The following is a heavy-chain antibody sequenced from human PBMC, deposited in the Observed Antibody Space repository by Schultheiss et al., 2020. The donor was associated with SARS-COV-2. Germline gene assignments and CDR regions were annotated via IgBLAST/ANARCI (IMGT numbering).Heavy chain of an antibody. V-gene: IGHV3-15*01. CDR1: GFTFSNAW. CDR3: TTLRYCGGDCYKAN. J-gene: IGHJ4*02. CDR2: IKSKTDGGTT. Sequence: GGSLRLSCAASGFTFSNAWMSWVRQAPGKGLEWVGRIKSKTDGGTTDYAAPVKGRFTISRDDSKNTLYLQMNSLKTEDTAVYYCTTLRYCGGDCYKANWGQGTLVTVSS. D-gene: IGHD2-21*02.